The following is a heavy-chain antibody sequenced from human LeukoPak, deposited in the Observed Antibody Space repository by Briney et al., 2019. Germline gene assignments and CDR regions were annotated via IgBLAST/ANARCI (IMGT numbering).Heavy chain of an antibody. CDR3: ARGDGYNSLDY. CDR1: GGSIRNGDYY. CDR2: IYYSGNT. J-gene: IGHJ4*02. Sequence: PSQTLSLICTISGGSIRNGDYYWSWIRQSPGKGLEWIGYIYYSGNTFYNSSLKSQVSISGDTSKNQFSLKLTSVTAADTAVYYCARGDGYNSLDYWGQGTLVTVSS. V-gene: IGHV4-30-4*01. D-gene: IGHD5-24*01.